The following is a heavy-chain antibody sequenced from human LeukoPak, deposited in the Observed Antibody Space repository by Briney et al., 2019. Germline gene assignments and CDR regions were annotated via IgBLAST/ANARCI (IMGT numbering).Heavy chain of an antibody. Sequence: GASVKVSCKASGYTSTSYDINWVRQATGQGLEWMGWMNPNSGNTGYAQKFQGRVTMTRNTSISTAYMELSSLRSEDTAVYYCARGRSGSWYRRWFDPWGQGTLVTVSS. CDR2: MNPNSGNT. V-gene: IGHV1-8*01. CDR1: GYTSTSYD. CDR3: ARGRSGSWYRRWFDP. D-gene: IGHD6-13*01. J-gene: IGHJ5*02.